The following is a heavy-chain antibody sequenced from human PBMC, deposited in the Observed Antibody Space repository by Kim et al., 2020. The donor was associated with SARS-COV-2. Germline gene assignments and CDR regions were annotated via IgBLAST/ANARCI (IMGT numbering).Heavy chain of an antibody. V-gene: IGHV1-46*01. CDR2: VNPSGAGP. CDR3: ARAWDQNFDY. Sequence: DSVKVSCKASGYTFTSYWIHWVRQAPGQGLEWMGMVNPSGAGPRYAQNFQGRVTTTSDTSTSTVYMELSSLRSEDTAAYYCARAWDQNFDYWGQGTPVTVSS. CDR1: GYTFTSYW. J-gene: IGHJ4*02. D-gene: IGHD1-26*01.